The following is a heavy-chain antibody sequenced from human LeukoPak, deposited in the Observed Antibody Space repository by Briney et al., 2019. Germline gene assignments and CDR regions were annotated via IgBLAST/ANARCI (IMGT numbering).Heavy chain of an antibody. V-gene: IGHV4-31*03. D-gene: IGHD3-10*01. CDR3: ARCPLVRGVILPWFDP. J-gene: IGHJ5*02. CDR1: GGSISSGGYY. CDR2: IYYSGST. Sequence: PSQTLSLTCTVSGGSISSGGYYWSWIRQHPGKGLELIGYIYYSGSTYYNPSLKSRVSISVDTSKNQFSLKLSSVTAADTAVYYCARCPLVRGVILPWFDPWGQGTLVTVSS.